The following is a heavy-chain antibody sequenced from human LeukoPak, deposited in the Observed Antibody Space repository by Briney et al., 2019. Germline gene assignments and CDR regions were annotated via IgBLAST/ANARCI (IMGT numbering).Heavy chain of an antibody. J-gene: IGHJ4*02. CDR3: ARVPDITARPCDI. CDR2: ISHTGLT. V-gene: IGHV4-34*01. D-gene: IGHD2-21*02. Sequence: PSETPFPPCAVYGGAFWGFYWTFIRQTPREGVGGSGEISHTGLTGSNPSLKSRVTIFVDSSKEQFSLRMTSVTAADTGVYYCARVPDITARPCDIWGPGTLVTVSS. CDR1: GGAFWGFY.